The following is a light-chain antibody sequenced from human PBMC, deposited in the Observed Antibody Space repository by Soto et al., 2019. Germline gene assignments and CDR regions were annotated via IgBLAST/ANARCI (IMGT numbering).Light chain of an antibody. CDR3: QQYENYWT. Sequence: DIQMAQSPSTLSATAGERVTSSCRASQSISSWLAWYQHKPGKAPKLLIYDASNLDSGVPSRFSGSGSGTEFSLTISNLQPDDCATYYCQQYENYWTFGQGTKV. CDR2: DAS. CDR1: QSISSW. V-gene: IGKV1-5*01. J-gene: IGKJ1*01.